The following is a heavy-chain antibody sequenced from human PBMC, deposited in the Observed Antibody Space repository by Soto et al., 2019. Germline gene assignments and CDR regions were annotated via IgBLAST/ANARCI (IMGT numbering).Heavy chain of an antibody. V-gene: IGHV3-23*01. D-gene: IGHD6-13*01. CDR3: AKDSGGSSWYYLA. J-gene: IGHJ5*02. CDR1: GFTFSSYG. Sequence: PGGSLILCCASSGFTFSSYGRSWVRQAPGKGLEWVSAISGSGGSTYYADSVKGRFTISRDNSKNTLYLQMNSLRAEDTAVYYCAKDSGGSSWYYLAWGQGTLVTVSS. CDR2: ISGSGGST.